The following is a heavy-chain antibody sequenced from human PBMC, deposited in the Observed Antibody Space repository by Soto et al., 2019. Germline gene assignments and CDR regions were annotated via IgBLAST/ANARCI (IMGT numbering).Heavy chain of an antibody. CDR2: ITSKTHGETT. V-gene: IGHV3-15*01. CDR1: VFTVNDAW. CDR3: TRDLALWYGELSFPY. J-gene: IGHJ4*02. D-gene: IGHD3-10*01. Sequence: PEGSLRLSCVASVFTVNDAWMSWVRQAPGKGLEWVGRITSKTHGETTDYGAPVKGRFTISRDDSKNTLYLQMNTLKTEDTAVYYCTRDLALWYGELSFPYCGQGPLVTVPS.